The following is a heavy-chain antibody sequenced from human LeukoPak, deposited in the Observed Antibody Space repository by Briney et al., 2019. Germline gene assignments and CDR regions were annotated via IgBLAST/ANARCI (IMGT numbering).Heavy chain of an antibody. V-gene: IGHV3-30*07. CDR3: AREMGGYPCDY. Sequence: VKGRFTISRDNSKNTLYLQMNSLTAEDTAIYYCAREMGGYPCDYWGQGTLVTVSS. J-gene: IGHJ4*02. D-gene: IGHD5-12*01.